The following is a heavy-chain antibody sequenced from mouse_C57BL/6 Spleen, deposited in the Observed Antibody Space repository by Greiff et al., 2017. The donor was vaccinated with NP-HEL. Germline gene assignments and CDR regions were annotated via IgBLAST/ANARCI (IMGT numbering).Heavy chain of an antibody. CDR1: GYTFTSYG. CDR2: IYPRSGNT. D-gene: IGHD2-4*01. CDR3: ARLGLGDYDVYYFDY. V-gene: IGHV1-81*01. J-gene: IGHJ2*01. Sequence: QVQLQQSGAELARPGASVKLSCKASGYTFTSYGISWVKQRTGQGLEWIGEIYPRSGNTYYNEKFKGKATLTADKSSSTAYMELRSLTSEDSAVYFCARLGLGDYDVYYFDYWGQGTTLTVSS.